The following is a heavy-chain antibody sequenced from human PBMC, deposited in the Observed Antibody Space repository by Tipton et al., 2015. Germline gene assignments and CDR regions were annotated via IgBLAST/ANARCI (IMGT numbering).Heavy chain of an antibody. V-gene: IGHV4-59*01. J-gene: IGHJ6*02. D-gene: IGHD4-23*01. CDR1: GGSISSYY. CDR2: IYSSGSA. CDR3: ARDVDDYGGNSGPREYYGKDA. Sequence: TLSLTCTVSGGSISSYYWSWIRQPPGKGLEWIGYIYSSGSANYNPSLKSRVTISVDTSKNQFSLKLSSVTAADTAVYYCARDVDDYGGNSGPREYYGKDAWGQGP.